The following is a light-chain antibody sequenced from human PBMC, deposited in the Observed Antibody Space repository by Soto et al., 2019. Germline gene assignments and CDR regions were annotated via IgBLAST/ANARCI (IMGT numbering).Light chain of an antibody. Sequence: EVELTQSPGTRSLSPGQSATLSCRASQSVSVYLAWYQQKPGQAPRLLISDASDRAAGVPVRFSGSGSGTDFTLTISSLEPEDVAVYFCQQRNDWTWTFGQGTKVDIK. CDR3: QQRNDWTWT. CDR1: QSVSVY. V-gene: IGKV3-11*01. J-gene: IGKJ1*01. CDR2: DAS.